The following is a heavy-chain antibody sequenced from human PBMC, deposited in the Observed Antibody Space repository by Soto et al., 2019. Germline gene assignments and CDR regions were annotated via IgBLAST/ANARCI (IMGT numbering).Heavy chain of an antibody. Sequence: HEHLVQSGAEVKRPGASLKVSCKASGYSFTGYYIHWVRQAPGQGLEWMGWINPDSGATNYAQNFQGRVTLTSDTSISTASMDLTRLTSDDPAFYYCARGDYGTGGYPFPYFDYWGQGTLVIVSS. V-gene: IGHV1-2*02. J-gene: IGHJ4*02. D-gene: IGHD2-8*02. CDR1: GYSFTGYY. CDR3: ARGDYGTGGYPFPYFDY. CDR2: INPDSGAT.